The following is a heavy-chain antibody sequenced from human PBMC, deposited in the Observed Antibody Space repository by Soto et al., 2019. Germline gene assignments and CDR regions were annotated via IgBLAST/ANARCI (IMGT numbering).Heavy chain of an antibody. CDR3: ASMEGAAAAYRSFGMDV. D-gene: IGHD6-25*01. V-gene: IGHV3-21*01. J-gene: IGHJ6*02. Sequence: EVQLVESGGGLVKPGGSLRLSCAASGFTFSSYSMNWVRQAPGKGLEWVSSISSSSSYIYYADSVKGRFTISRDNAKNSLYPQMNSLRAEDTAVYYCASMEGAAAAYRSFGMDVWGQGTTVTVSS. CDR1: GFTFSSYS. CDR2: ISSSSSYI.